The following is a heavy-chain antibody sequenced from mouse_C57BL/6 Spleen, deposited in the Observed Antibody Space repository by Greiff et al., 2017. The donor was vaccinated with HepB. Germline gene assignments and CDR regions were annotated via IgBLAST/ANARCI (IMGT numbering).Heavy chain of an antibody. J-gene: IGHJ2*01. Sequence: VQLQQSGPELVKPGASVKISCKASGYTFTDYYMNWVKQSHGKSLEWIGDINPNNGGTSYNQKFKGKATLTVDKSSSTAYMELRSLTSADSAVYYFAREGEFTPSFDYWGQGTTLTVSS. V-gene: IGHV1-26*01. CDR3: AREGEFTPSFDY. CDR2: INPNNGGT. CDR1: GYTFTDYY.